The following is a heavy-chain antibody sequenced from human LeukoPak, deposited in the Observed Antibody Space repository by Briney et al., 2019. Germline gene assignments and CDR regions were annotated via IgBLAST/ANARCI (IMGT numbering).Heavy chain of an antibody. CDR1: GFTVSSNS. J-gene: IGHJ4*02. CDR3: AKGVSIAAAGGPRGPSCLDY. D-gene: IGHD6-13*01. Sequence: GGTLRISCAASGFTVSSNSMSCVRQAPGTAPALVSCIYSDNTHYADSVKGRFTIVRDNSKNTLYLKMSSLRAGDTAVYYCAKGVSIAAAGGPRGPSCLDYWGQGSLVTVSS. CDR2: IYSDNT. V-gene: IGHV3-53*01.